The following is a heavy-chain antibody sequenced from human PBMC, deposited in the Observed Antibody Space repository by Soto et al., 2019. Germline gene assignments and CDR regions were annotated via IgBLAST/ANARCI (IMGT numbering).Heavy chain of an antibody. V-gene: IGHV3-33*01. CDR2: IWYDGSNK. CDR1: GFTFSSYG. D-gene: IGHD6-13*01. Sequence: PRGSLRLSCAASGFTFSSYGMHWVRQAPGKGLEWVAVIWYDGSNKYYADSVKGRFTISRDNSKNTLYLQMNSLRAEDTAVYYCARERRQQLVGYYYYGMDVWGQGTTVTVSS. CDR3: ARERRQQLVGYYYYGMDV. J-gene: IGHJ6*02.